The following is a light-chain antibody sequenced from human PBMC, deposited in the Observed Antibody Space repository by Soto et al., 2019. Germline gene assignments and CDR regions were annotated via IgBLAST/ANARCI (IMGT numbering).Light chain of an antibody. J-gene: IGKJ4*01. Sequence: EIVMTQSPATLSVSPGERATLSCRASQSVSSNLAWYQQKPGQAPRLLIYGASTRATGIPARFSGSGSGTEFTLTISSLQPEDFATYYCQQSYSTPALTFGGGTKVDIK. V-gene: IGKV3-15*01. CDR3: QQSYSTPALT. CDR1: QSVSSN. CDR2: GAS.